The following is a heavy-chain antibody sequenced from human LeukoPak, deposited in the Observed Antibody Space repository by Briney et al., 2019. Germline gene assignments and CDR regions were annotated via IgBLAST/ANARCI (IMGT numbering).Heavy chain of an antibody. J-gene: IGHJ5*02. CDR3: ARGDVDTAMVTMNNWFDP. V-gene: IGHV1-8*03. D-gene: IGHD5-18*01. CDR2: MNPNSGNT. CDR1: GYTFTSYD. Sequence: ASVKVSCKASGYTFTSYDINWVRQATGQGLEWMGWMNPNSGNTGHAQKFQGRVTITRNTSISTAYMELSSLRSEDTAVYYCARGDVDTAMVTMNNWFDPWGQGTLVTVSS.